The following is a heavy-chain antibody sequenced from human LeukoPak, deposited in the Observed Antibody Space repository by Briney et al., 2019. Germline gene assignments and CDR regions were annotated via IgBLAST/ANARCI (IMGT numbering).Heavy chain of an antibody. CDR2: ISSSSSYI. D-gene: IGHD3-10*01. CDR1: GFTFSSYS. Sequence: GGSLRLSCAASGFTFSSYSMNWVRQAPGKGLEWVSSISSSSSYIYYADSVKGRSTISRDNAKNSLYLQMNSLRAEDTAVYYCARDRTVTMVRGVIPYLDYWGQGTLVTVSS. CDR3: ARDRTVTMVRGVIPYLDY. J-gene: IGHJ4*02. V-gene: IGHV3-21*01.